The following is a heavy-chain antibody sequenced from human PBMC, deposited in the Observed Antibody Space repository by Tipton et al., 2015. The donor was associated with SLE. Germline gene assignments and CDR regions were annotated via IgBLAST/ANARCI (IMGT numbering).Heavy chain of an antibody. J-gene: IGHJ2*01. Sequence: RSLRLSCAASRFKFTSYALHWVRQAPGKGLEWVAAVSYDGGTQYYADSVRGRITISRDNSRNTVSLQMYSLRVKDTAVYYCARAVTDFYDSSGFTWYFDLWGRGTLVTV. CDR2: VSYDGGTQ. CDR1: RFKFTSYA. CDR3: ARAVTDFYDSSGFTWYFDL. V-gene: IGHV3-30*03. D-gene: IGHD3-22*01.